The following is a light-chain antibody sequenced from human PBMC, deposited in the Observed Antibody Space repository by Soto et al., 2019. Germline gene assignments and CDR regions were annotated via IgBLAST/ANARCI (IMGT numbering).Light chain of an antibody. CDR3: SSYTSSSTLGVV. CDR1: SSDVGGYNY. V-gene: IGLV2-14*01. Sequence: QSALTQPASVSGSPGQSITISCTGTSSDVGGYNYVFWYQQHPGKAPKLMIYDVSNRPSGVSNRFSGSKSGNTASLTISGLQAEDEADYYCSSYTSSSTLGVVFGGGTKVTVL. CDR2: DVS. J-gene: IGLJ2*01.